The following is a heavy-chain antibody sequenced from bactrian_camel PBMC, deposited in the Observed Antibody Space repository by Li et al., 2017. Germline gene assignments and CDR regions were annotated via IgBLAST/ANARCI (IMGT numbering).Heavy chain of an antibody. Sequence: VQLVESGGGVVQPGGSLRLSCRTSRKTASFFSMAWYRQAPGKERELVSTIGTDGSTTYAESVKDRFTISLDYAKGIVYLEMNSLKIEDTAEYYCAAARPAPGMDWICRDVTGGQGTQVTVS. CDR2: IGTDGST. CDR1: RKTASFFS. V-gene: IGHV3S53*01. J-gene: IGHJ4*01. D-gene: IGHD1*01.